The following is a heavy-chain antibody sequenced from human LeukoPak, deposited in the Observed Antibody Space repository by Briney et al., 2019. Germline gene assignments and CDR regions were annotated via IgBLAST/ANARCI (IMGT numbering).Heavy chain of an antibody. D-gene: IGHD1-26*01. V-gene: IGHV5-51*01. CDR2: IYPGDSDT. CDR1: GYSFTSSW. CDR3: ARFSVGGTYYPNY. J-gene: IGHJ4*02. Sequence: GESLKISCQGSGYSFTSSWIGWVRQMPGKGLEWMGIIYPGDSDTIYSPSFQGQVTISADKSISTAYLQWSSLKASDTAMYYCARFSVGGTYYPNYWGQGTLVSVSS.